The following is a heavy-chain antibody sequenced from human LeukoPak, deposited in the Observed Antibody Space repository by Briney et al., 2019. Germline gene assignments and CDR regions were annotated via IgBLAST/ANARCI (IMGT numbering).Heavy chain of an antibody. CDR2: ISAYSGNT. D-gene: IGHD5-18*01. CDR1: GYTFTNYG. Sequence: GASVKVSCKASGYTFTNYGISWVRQAPGQGLEWMGWISAYSGNTDHAQKFQGRVTMTTDTSTSTAYMELRSLRSEDTAVYYCARDFERRGYSYGYADHNWFDPWGQGTLVTVSS. CDR3: ARDFERRGYSYGYADHNWFDP. J-gene: IGHJ5*02. V-gene: IGHV1-18*01.